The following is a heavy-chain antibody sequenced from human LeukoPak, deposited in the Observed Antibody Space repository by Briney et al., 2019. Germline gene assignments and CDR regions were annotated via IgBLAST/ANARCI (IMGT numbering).Heavy chain of an antibody. CDR2: IYYSGST. J-gene: IGHJ6*02. V-gene: IGHV4-59*01. CDR1: GGSISSYY. D-gene: IGHD3-9*01. Sequence: SETLSLTCTVSGGSISSYYWSWIRQPPGKGLEWIGYIYYSGSTNDNPSLKSRVTISVDTSKNQFSLKLSSVTAADTAVYYCARNPSYDILTGYSDYYGMDVWGQGTTVTVSS. CDR3: ARNPSYDILTGYSDYYGMDV.